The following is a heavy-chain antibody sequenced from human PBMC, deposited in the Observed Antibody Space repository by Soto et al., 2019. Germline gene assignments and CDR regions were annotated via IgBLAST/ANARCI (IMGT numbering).Heavy chain of an antibody. D-gene: IGHD2-8*01. CDR3: TSRVSAHFDY. V-gene: IGHV3-23*01. Sequence: PGGSLRLSCAASGFTFSSFTMNWVRQAPGTGLEWVPTISDGSTNTHYADSVKGRFTISRDDSKNTLFLQMNSLRVEDTAVYYCTSRVSAHFDYWGQGIPVTVSS. CDR1: GFTFSSFT. CDR2: ISDGSTNT. J-gene: IGHJ4*02.